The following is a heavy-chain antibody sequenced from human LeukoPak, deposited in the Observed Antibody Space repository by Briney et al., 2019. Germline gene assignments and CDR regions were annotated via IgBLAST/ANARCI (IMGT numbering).Heavy chain of an antibody. J-gene: IGHJ4*02. Sequence: SVKVSCKASGGTFSSYTISWVRQAPGQWREWMGRIIPILGIANYAQKFQGRVTITADKSTSTAYMELSSLRSEDTAVYYCAAGSSPFDYWGQGTLVTVSS. V-gene: IGHV1-69*02. D-gene: IGHD1-26*01. CDR3: AAGSSPFDY. CDR2: IIPILGIA. CDR1: GGTFSSYT.